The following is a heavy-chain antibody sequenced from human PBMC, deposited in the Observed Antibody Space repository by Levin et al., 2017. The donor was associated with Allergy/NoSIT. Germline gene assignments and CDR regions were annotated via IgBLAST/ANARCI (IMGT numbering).Heavy chain of an antibody. J-gene: IGHJ4*02. Sequence: PGGSLRLSCAASGFTFSDYYMSWIRQAPGKGLEWISYIITSGTHTSYADSVKGRFTISRDNANNLVFLQMNSLRAEDTAVSYCASRDGSGTYYQGNNYWGQGTLVTVSS. D-gene: IGHD3-10*01. CDR2: IITSGTHT. V-gene: IGHV3-11*03. CDR1: GFTFSDYY. CDR3: ASRDGSGTYYQGNNY.